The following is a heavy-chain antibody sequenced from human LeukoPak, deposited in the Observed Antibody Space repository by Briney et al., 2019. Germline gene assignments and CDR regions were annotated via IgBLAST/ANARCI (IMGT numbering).Heavy chain of an antibody. J-gene: IGHJ5*02. CDR3: ARDRAVIFGVVTTESNWFDP. CDR2: IKQDGSEK. D-gene: IGHD3-3*01. V-gene: IGHV3-7*01. Sequence: GGSLRLACAASGFTFSSYWMSGVRQAPGKGLEWVANIKQDGSEKYYVDSVKGRFTISRDNAKNSLYLQMNSLRAEDTAVYYCARDRAVIFGVVTTESNWFDPWGQGTLVTVSS. CDR1: GFTFSSYW.